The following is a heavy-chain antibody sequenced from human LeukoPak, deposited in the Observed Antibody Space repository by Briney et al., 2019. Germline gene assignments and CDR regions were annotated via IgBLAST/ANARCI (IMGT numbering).Heavy chain of an antibody. CDR1: GGSISSYS. Sequence: SETLSLTCTVSGGSISSYSWSWIRQPAGKGLEWIGRIYNSGSTNYNPSLRSRVTMSVDTSKNQFSLKLSSVTAADTAVYYCARDVAGTTVFYYYYYMDVWGKGTTVTVSS. CDR3: ARDVAGTTVFYYYYYMDV. D-gene: IGHD1-7*01. V-gene: IGHV4-4*07. CDR2: IYNSGST. J-gene: IGHJ6*03.